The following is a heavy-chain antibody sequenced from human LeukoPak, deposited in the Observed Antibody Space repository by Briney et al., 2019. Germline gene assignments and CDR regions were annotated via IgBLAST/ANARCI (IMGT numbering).Heavy chain of an antibody. Sequence: GASVKVSCKASGYTFTGYYMHWVRQAPGQGLEWMGWINPNSGGTNYAQKFQGRVTMTRDMSTSTVYMELSSLRSEDTAVYYCARGATNNWFDPWGQGTLVTVSS. CDR3: ARGATNNWFDP. CDR1: GYTFTGYY. V-gene: IGHV1-2*02. J-gene: IGHJ5*02. CDR2: INPNSGGT.